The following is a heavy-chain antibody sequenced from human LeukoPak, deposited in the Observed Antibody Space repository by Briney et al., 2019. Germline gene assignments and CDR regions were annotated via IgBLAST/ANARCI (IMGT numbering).Heavy chain of an antibody. V-gene: IGHV3-30*04. D-gene: IGHD2-8*01. CDR1: GFTFSTYA. CDR2: ISYDGSNK. J-gene: IGHJ4*02. CDR3: ARNGDY. Sequence: GGSLRLSCAASGFTFSTYAMHWVRQAQGKGLEWVAVISYDGSNKYYADSVKGRFTISRDNSNNTLYLQMNSLRVEDTAVYYCARNGDYWGQGALVTVSS.